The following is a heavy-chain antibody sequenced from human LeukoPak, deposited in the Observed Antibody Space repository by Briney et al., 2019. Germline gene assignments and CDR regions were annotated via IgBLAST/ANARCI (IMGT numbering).Heavy chain of an antibody. CDR2: INSDGSST. V-gene: IGHV3-74*01. CDR1: GFTFSSYW. CDR3: ASHCSSTSCLDY. D-gene: IGHD2-2*01. Sequence: TGGSLRLSCAVSGFTFSSYWMHWVRQAPGKGLVWVSRINSDGSSTSYADSVEGRFTISRDNAKNTLYLQMNSLRVEDTAVYYCASHCSSTSCLDYWGQGTLVTVSS. J-gene: IGHJ4*02.